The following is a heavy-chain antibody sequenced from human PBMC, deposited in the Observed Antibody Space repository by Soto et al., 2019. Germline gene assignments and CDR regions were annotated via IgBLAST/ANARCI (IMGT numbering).Heavy chain of an antibody. Sequence: QVQLVQSGAEMREPGSSVKVSCKASGGTFSSSAINWLRQAPGQGPEWMGGIIPTFGTANYIEKFRGRVTITADTSTSTAYMEVSSLTSEDTAMYFCARSETAGHRGFDIWGQGKIVTVSS. CDR3: ARSETAGHRGFDI. J-gene: IGHJ3*02. V-gene: IGHV1-69*06. D-gene: IGHD6-19*01. CDR2: IIPTFGTA. CDR1: GGTFSSSA.